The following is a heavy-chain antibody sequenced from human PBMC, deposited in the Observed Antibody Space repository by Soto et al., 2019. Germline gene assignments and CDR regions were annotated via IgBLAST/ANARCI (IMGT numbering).Heavy chain of an antibody. CDR1: GGSISSNY. Sequence: PSETLSLTCTVSGGSISSNYWTWIRQPPGKGLEWIGYVYNSGSTNYNPALKSRVTISEDTSKGQFSLKVNPMTAADTAVYYCARYSSNWFQTEGMDVWGQGTTVTVSS. CDR3: ARYSSNWFQTEGMDV. J-gene: IGHJ6*02. D-gene: IGHD6-13*01. CDR2: VYNSGST. V-gene: IGHV4-59*01.